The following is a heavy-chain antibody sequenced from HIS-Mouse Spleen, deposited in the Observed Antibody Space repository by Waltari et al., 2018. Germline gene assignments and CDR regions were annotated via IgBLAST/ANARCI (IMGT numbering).Heavy chain of an antibody. Sequence: QVTLRESGPALVKPTQTLTLTCTFSGFSLSTSGMCASWIRQPPGKALEWLARIDWDDDKYYSTSLKTRLTISKDTSKNQVVLTMTNMDPVDTATYYCARIYGSGNAFDIWGQGTMVTVSS. V-gene: IGHV2-70*15. CDR3: ARIYGSGNAFDI. CDR2: IDWDDDK. CDR1: GFSLSTSGMC. D-gene: IGHD6-19*01. J-gene: IGHJ3*02.